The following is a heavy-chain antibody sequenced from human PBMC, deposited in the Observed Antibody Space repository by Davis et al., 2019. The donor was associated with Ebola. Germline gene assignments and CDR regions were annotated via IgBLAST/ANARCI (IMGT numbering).Heavy chain of an antibody. J-gene: IGHJ4*02. Sequence: GESLKISCAASGFTFSSYDMHWVRQATGNVLEWFSAIGTAGDTYYPGSVKGRFTISREKAKNSLYLQMNSLRGEDTAVYYCARAGFGEIYFDYWGQGTLVTVSS. V-gene: IGHV3-13*01. CDR2: IGTAGDT. CDR1: GFTFSSYD. D-gene: IGHD3-10*01. CDR3: ARAGFGEIYFDY.